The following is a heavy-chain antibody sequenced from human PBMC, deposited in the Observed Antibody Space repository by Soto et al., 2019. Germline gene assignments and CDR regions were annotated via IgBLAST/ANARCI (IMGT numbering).Heavy chain of an antibody. CDR2: ISGSGGST. V-gene: IGHV3-23*01. D-gene: IGHD3-10*01. CDR3: TFSDPSDY. CDR1: GFSFSSYA. J-gene: IGHJ4*02. Sequence: PGGSLRLSCAASGFSFSSYAMSWVRQAPGKGLEWVSAISGSGGSTYFADSVKGRFTFSRDNSKNTLYLQMNSLRAEDTAVYYCTFSDPSDYWGQGTLVTVSS.